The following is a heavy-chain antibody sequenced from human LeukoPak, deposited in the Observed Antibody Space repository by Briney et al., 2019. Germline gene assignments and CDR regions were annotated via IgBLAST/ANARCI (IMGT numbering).Heavy chain of an antibody. CDR3: ARAVGAKSAFDI. CDR2: ISSSSGYK. V-gene: IGHV3-21*01. Sequence: GGSLRLSCAASGFTFSSYNMNWVRQAPGKGLEWVSSISSSSGYKYYADSVKGRFTISRDDAKNSLYLQMNSLRAEDTAVYYCARAVGAKSAFDIWGQGTMVTVSS. CDR1: GFTFSSYN. D-gene: IGHD1-26*01. J-gene: IGHJ3*02.